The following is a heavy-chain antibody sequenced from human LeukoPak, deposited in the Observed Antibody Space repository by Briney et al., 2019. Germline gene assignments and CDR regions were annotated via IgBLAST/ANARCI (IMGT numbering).Heavy chain of an antibody. V-gene: IGHV4-34*01. J-gene: IGHJ4*02. CDR1: GGSFSGYY. Sequence: PSETLSLTCAVYGGSFSGYYWNWIRQPPGKGLEWIGEINHRGSANYNPSLKSRVTISVDTSKNQFSLKLSSVTAADTAVYYCARDKGEWELLYFDYWGQGTLVTVSS. CDR3: ARDKGEWELLYFDY. D-gene: IGHD1-26*01. CDR2: INHRGSA.